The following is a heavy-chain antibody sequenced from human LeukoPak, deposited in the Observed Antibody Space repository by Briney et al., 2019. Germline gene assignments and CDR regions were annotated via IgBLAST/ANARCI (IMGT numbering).Heavy chain of an antibody. J-gene: IGHJ4*02. D-gene: IGHD3-16*02. CDR1: GYTFTGYY. CDR2: INPNSGDT. CDR3: ARDTYRTSHYPLAY. V-gene: IGHV1-2*02. Sequence: ASVKVSCKASGYTFTGYYIHWVRQAPGQGLEGMGWINPNSGDTEYAQNFQGRVTMTRDTSINTAYMELSGLRSDDTAVYSCARDTYRTSHYPLAYWGQGTLVTVSS.